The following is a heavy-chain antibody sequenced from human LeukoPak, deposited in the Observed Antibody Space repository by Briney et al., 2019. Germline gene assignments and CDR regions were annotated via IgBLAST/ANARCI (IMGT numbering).Heavy chain of an antibody. CDR3: ARGPTGSYGMDV. D-gene: IGHD1-14*01. J-gene: IGHJ6*02. CDR1: GFTVSSNY. CDR2: IYSAVST. Sequence: GGSLRLSCALSGFTVSSNYMSWVRHAPGRGLEWVSVIYSAVSTYYADTVTGRFTISRHNTKNTLYLQMNSLRAEDTAVYYCARGPTGSYGMDVWGQGTTVTVSS. V-gene: IGHV3-53*04.